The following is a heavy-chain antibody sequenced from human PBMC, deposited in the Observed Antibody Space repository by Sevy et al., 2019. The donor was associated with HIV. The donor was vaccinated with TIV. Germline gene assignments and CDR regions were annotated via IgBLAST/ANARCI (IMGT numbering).Heavy chain of an antibody. CDR1: GFTFDDYA. V-gene: IGHV3-9*01. CDR2: LSRHIRTI. J-gene: IGHJ4*02. CDR3: VKDKVDGDSGYGLFDF. Sequence: GGSLRLSCAASGFTFDDYAMHWVRQAPGKGLEWVSGLSRHIRTIGYADSVKGRFTISRDNARNSLYLQMNSLRAEDTAFYYSVKDKVDGDSGYGLFDFWGQGTLVTVSS. D-gene: IGHD5-12*01.